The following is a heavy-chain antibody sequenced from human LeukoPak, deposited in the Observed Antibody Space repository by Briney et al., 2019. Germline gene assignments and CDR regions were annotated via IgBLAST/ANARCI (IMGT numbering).Heavy chain of an antibody. Sequence: SETLSLTCAVYGGSFSGYYWSWIRQPPGKGLEWIGEINHSGSTNYNPSLKSQDTISVDTSKNQFSLNLSSVTAADTAVYYCARGRSIWSGYYGSGGQLRFDPWGQGTLVTVSS. V-gene: IGHV4-34*01. CDR1: GGSFSGYY. CDR2: INHSGST. D-gene: IGHD3-3*01. J-gene: IGHJ5*02. CDR3: ARGRSIWSGYYGSGGQLRFDP.